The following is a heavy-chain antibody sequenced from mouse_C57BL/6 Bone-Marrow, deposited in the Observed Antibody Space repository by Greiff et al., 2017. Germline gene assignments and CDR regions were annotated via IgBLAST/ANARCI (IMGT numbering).Heavy chain of an antibody. CDR1: GYTFTSYW. Sequence: QVQLQQPGAELVKPGASVKLSCKASGYTFTSYWMQWVKQRPGPGLEWIGEIDPSDSYTNYNQKFKGKATLTVDTSSSTAYMQLSSLTSEDSAVYYCARPDYDVAWFAYWGQGTLVTVSA. V-gene: IGHV1-50*01. J-gene: IGHJ3*01. CDR3: ARPDYDVAWFAY. D-gene: IGHD2-4*01. CDR2: IDPSDSYT.